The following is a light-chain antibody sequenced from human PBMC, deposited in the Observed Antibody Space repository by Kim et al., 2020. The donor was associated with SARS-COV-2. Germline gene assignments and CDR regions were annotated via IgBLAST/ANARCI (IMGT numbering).Light chain of an antibody. V-gene: IGKV3-15*01. CDR3: QPYDGWPPST. J-gene: IGKJ1*01. Sequence: GDTPTPSCRASQGVHSHVASYAQKTGQPPRLPIYCASTRATGIPARFSGSGSGTDFTLTIRSLQSDDLAVYLFQPYDGWPPSTFGQGTKVDI. CDR2: CAS. CDR1: QGVHSH.